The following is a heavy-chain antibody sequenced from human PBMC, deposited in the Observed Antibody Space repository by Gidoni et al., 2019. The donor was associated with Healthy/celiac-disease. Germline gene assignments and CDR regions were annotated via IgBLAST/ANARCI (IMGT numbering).Heavy chain of an antibody. CDR2: IRYDGSNK. J-gene: IGHJ6*03. Sequence: QVQLVESGGGVVQPGGSLRLYCAASGFTFSSYGMHWVRQAPGKGLEWVAFIRYDGSNKYYADSVKGRFTISRDNSKNTLYLQMNSLRAEDTAVYYCAKETYYYYMDVWGKGTTVTVSS. CDR3: AKETYYYYMDV. CDR1: GFTFSSYG. V-gene: IGHV3-30*02.